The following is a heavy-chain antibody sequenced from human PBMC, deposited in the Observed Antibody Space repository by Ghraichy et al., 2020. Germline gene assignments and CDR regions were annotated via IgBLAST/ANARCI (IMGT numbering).Heavy chain of an antibody. J-gene: IGHJ4*02. V-gene: IGHV1-8*01. CDR2: MNPNGGDT. CDR1: GYDFRNYD. D-gene: IGHD3-3*01. Sequence: ASVKVSCKASGYDFRNYDITWVRQANGQGLEWVGWMNPNGGDTGYAQKFRGRVTMTRNTAISTDYMEVSGLTSEDTAVYFCARGRGEGRITIFGVSVLRAYYYWWGQGTLITVSS. CDR3: ARGRGEGRITIFGVSVLRAYYYW.